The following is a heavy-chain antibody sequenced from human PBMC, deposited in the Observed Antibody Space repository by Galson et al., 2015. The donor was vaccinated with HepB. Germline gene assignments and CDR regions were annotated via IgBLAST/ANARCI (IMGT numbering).Heavy chain of an antibody. V-gene: IGHV3-23*01. J-gene: IGHJ3*02. CDR3: ANGRGFWSGYEGAFDI. CDR2: ISGSGGST. Sequence: SLRLSCAASGFTFSSYAMSWVRKAPGKGLEWVSAISGSGGSTYYADSVKGRFTISRDNSKNTLYLQMNSLRAEDTAVYYCANGRGFWSGYEGAFDIWGQGTMVTVSS. D-gene: IGHD3-3*01. CDR1: GFTFSSYA.